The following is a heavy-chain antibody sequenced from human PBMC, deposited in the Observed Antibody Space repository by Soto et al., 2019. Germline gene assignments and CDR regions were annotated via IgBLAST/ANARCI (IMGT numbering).Heavy chain of an antibody. V-gene: IGHV4-34*01. CDR1: GGSFSGYY. D-gene: IGHD4-17*01. CDR3: AISSLDYGSYYYYGMDV. CDR2: INHSGST. J-gene: IGHJ6*02. Sequence: SETLSLTCAVYGGSFSGYYWSWIRQPPGKGLEWIGEINHSGSTNYNPSLKSRVTISVDTSKNQFSLKLSSVTAADTAVYYCAISSLDYGSYYYYGMDVWGQGTTVTVSS.